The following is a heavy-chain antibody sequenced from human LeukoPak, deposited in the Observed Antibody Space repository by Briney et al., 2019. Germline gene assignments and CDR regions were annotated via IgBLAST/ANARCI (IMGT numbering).Heavy chain of an antibody. CDR1: GFTFSSYG. J-gene: IGHJ4*02. Sequence: PGGSLRLSCAASGFTFSSYGMHWVRQAPGKGLEWVAGISYDGSNKYYADSVKGRFTISRDNSKNTLYLQMNSLTAEDTAVYYCAKDAQLVLDYWGQGTLVTVSS. V-gene: IGHV3-30*18. D-gene: IGHD6-13*01. CDR2: ISYDGSNK. CDR3: AKDAQLVLDY.